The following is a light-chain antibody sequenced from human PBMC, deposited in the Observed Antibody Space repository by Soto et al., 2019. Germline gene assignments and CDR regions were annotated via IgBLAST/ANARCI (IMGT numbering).Light chain of an antibody. Sequence: QSALTQPASVSGSPGQSITISCTGTNSDVGSYTSVSWYQQHPGKAPKFMMHEDSKRPSGVSNRFSGSKSGNTASLTISGLQAEDEADYYCCSHAGSSTYVFGTGTKLTVL. CDR3: CSHAGSSTYV. J-gene: IGLJ1*01. V-gene: IGLV2-23*01. CDR2: EDS. CDR1: NSDVGSYTS.